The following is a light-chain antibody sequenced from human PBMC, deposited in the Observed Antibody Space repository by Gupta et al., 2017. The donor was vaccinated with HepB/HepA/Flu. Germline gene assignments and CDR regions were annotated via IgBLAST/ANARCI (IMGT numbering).Light chain of an antibody. CDR2: AAS. J-gene: IGKJ4*01. CDR3: QETYDTPRT. CDR1: QSISSY. Sequence: DIQMTQSPSSLSASVEDRVTITCRASQSISSYLNWYQQKPGKAPELLIYAASTLQTGVPSRFSGSGSGTDFTLTVSSLQPEDFATYYCQETYDTPRTFGGGTKVEIK. V-gene: IGKV1-39*01.